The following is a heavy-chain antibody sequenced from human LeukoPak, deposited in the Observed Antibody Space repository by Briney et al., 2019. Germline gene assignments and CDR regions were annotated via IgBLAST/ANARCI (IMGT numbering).Heavy chain of an antibody. CDR3: AMPRRDGYNSDAFDI. J-gene: IGHJ3*02. CDR1: GFTFRDYY. Sequence: GGSLRLSCAASGFTFRDYYMSWIRQAPGKGLEWVSYISSSGSTIYYADSVKGRFTISRDNAKNSLYLQMNSLRAEDTAVYYCAMPRRDGYNSDAFDIWGQGTMVTVSS. CDR2: ISSSGSTI. V-gene: IGHV3-11*01. D-gene: IGHD5-24*01.